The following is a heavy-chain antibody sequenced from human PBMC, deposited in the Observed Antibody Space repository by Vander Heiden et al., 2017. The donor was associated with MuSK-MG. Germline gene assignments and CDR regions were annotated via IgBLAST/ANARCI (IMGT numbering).Heavy chain of an antibody. D-gene: IGHD4-17*01. CDR1: GFTFSTYS. Sequence: EVQLVESGGGLVKPGGSLRLSCAASGFTFSTYSMNWVRQAPGKGLEWVSCISDSSTYIYYADSVKGRFTTSRDNAKNSLYLQMNSLRAEDTAVYYCARSPGYGDSPIGYMDVWGKGIKVTVSS. CDR2: ISDSSTYI. CDR3: ARSPGYGDSPIGYMDV. J-gene: IGHJ6*03. V-gene: IGHV3-21*01.